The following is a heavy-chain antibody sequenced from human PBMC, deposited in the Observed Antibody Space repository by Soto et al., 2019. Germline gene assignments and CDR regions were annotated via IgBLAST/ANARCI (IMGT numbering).Heavy chain of an antibody. CDR1: GFTFSNAW. J-gene: IGHJ2*01. CDR3: TTDPRGSSWHWYFDL. V-gene: IGHV3-15*01. CDR2: IKSKTDGGTT. D-gene: IGHD6-13*01. Sequence: GESLKISCAASGFTFSNAWMSWVRQAPGKGLEWVGRIKSKTDGGTTDYAAPVKGRFTISRDDSKNTLYLQMNSLKTEDKAVYYCTTDPRGSSWHWYFDLWGRGTLGTVSS.